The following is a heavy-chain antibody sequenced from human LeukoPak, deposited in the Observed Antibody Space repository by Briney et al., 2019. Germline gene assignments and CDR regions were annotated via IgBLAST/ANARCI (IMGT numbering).Heavy chain of an antibody. V-gene: IGHV3-7*01. D-gene: IGHD3-3*01. CDR2: IKQDGSEK. CDR1: GFTFSSYW. CDR3: ARVMVEDDFWSGYYYYYYYMDV. Sequence: PGGSLRLSCAASGFTFSSYWMSWVRQAPGKGLEWVANIKQDGSEKYYVDSVKGRFTISRDNAKNSLYLQMNSLRAEDTAVYYCARVMVEDDFWSGYYYYYYYMDVWGKGTTVTVSS. J-gene: IGHJ6*03.